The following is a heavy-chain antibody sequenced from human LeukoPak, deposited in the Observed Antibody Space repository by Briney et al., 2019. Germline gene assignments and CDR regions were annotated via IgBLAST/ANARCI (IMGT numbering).Heavy chain of an antibody. Sequence: ASVKVSCKASGGTFSSYAISWVRQAPGQGLEWMGWISAYNGNTNYAQKLQGRVTMTTDTSTSTACMELRSLRSDDTAVYYCARDRVFADYYDSSGYHDYWGQGTLVTVSS. V-gene: IGHV1-18*01. CDR2: ISAYNGNT. J-gene: IGHJ4*02. CDR1: GGTFSSYA. D-gene: IGHD3-22*01. CDR3: ARDRVFADYYDSSGYHDY.